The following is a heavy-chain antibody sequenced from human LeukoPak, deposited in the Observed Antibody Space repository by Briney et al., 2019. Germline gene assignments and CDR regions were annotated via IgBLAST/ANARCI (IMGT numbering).Heavy chain of an antibody. D-gene: IGHD3-22*01. CDR3: AREFQNRGYYDSSSPAY. J-gene: IGHJ4*02. Sequence: SVKVSCKASGGAFSSYAISWVRQAPGQGLEWIGGIIPIFGTANYAQKFQCRVTITTDESTSTAYMELSSLRPEDTAVYYCAREFQNRGYYDSSSPAYWGQGTLVTVSS. CDR2: IIPIFGTA. CDR1: GGAFSSYA. V-gene: IGHV1-69*05.